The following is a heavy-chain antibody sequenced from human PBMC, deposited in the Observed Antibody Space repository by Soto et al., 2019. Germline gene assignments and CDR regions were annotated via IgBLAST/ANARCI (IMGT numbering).Heavy chain of an antibody. CDR1: GYTFTSYD. V-gene: IGHV1-8*01. Sequence: QVQLVQSGAEVKKPGASVKVSCKASGYTFTSYDINWVRQATGQGLEWMGWMNPNSGNTGYAQKFQGRVTMTRNTSVSTAYMELSSLRSEDTAVYYCARGQVEKATTTRDFDYWGQGTLVTVSS. CDR3: ARGQVEKATTTRDFDY. D-gene: IGHD1-1*01. J-gene: IGHJ4*02. CDR2: MNPNSGNT.